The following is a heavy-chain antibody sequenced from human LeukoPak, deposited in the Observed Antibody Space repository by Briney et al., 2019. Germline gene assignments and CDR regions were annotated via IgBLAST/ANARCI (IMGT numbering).Heavy chain of an antibody. Sequence: GASVKVSCKASGYTFTGYYMHWVRQAPGQGLEWMGWINPNNGGTNYAQKFQGRVTMTSDTSISTAYMELSRLRSDDTAVYYCARGYSANYGRIDYWGQGTLVTVSS. CDR2: INPNNGGT. D-gene: IGHD1-26*01. J-gene: IGHJ4*02. CDR1: GYTFTGYY. V-gene: IGHV1-2*02. CDR3: ARGYSANYGRIDY.